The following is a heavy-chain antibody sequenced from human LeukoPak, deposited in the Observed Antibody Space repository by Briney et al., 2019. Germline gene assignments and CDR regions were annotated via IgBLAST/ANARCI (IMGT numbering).Heavy chain of an antibody. V-gene: IGHV4-39*01. CDR1: GGSISSSSYY. D-gene: IGHD4-17*01. J-gene: IGHJ4*02. CDR2: IYYSGST. CDR3: ARPFYGGNLFGLGVFDY. Sequence: QTSETLSLTCTVSGGSISSSSYYWGWIRQPPGKGLEWIGSIYYSGSTYYNPSLKSRVTISVDTSKNQFSLKLSSVTAADTAVYYCARPFYGGNLFGLGVFDYWGQGTLVTVSS.